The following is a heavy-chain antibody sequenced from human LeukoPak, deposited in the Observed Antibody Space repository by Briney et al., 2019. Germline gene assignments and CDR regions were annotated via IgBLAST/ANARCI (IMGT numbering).Heavy chain of an antibody. CDR1: GYTFTGYN. J-gene: IGHJ4*02. Sequence: GASVKASCKASGYTFTGYNINWVRQAPGQGLEWMGWINPNSGDTNYAQKFQGRVTMTRDTSISTAYMELSRLASDDTGVYYYARAPDLYYFDFWGQGTLVTVSS. CDR3: ARAPDLYYFDF. CDR2: INPNSGDT. V-gene: IGHV1-2*02.